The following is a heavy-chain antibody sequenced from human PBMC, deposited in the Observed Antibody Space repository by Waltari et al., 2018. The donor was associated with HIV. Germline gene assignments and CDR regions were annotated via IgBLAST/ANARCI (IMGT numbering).Heavy chain of an antibody. Sequence: QVQLVQSGAEVKKPGASVKVSCKVSGYTLTELSMHWVRQAPGKGLEWMGGFDPEDGETIYAQKFQGRVTMTEDTSTDTAYMELSSLRSEDTAVYYCATGHVDTAMVYQAAYYYYYYGMDVWGQGTTVTVSS. J-gene: IGHJ6*02. CDR3: ATGHVDTAMVYQAAYYYYYYGMDV. CDR2: FDPEDGET. V-gene: IGHV1-24*01. D-gene: IGHD5-18*01. CDR1: GYTLTELS.